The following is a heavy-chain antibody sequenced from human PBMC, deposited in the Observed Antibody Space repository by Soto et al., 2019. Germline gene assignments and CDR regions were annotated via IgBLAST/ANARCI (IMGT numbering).Heavy chain of an antibody. J-gene: IGHJ4*02. CDR1: GGTFSSYA. CDR2: IIPIFGTA. D-gene: IGHD2-21*02. CDR3: ARIPTEYCGGDCLIDY. Sequence: QVQLVQSGAEVKKPGSSVKVSCKASGGTFSSYAISWVRQAPGQGLEWMGGIIPIFGTANYAQKFQGRVTITXXEXTXXAYMELSSLRSEDTAVYYCARIPTEYCGGDCLIDYWGQGTLVTVSS. V-gene: IGHV1-69*05.